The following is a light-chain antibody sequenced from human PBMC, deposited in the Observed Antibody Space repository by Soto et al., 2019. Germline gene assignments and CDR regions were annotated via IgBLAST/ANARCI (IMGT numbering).Light chain of an antibody. V-gene: IGKV3-20*01. CDR1: QSVTDNY. CDR3: HQYGSSPGS. Sequence: EIVLTQSPGTLSSSPGGRATLSCRASQSVTDNYVAWYQQKPGQAPRLLIWGASIRAADLPDRFSGGGSGTDSTLTISRLEAEDFAIYYCHQYGSSPGSFGQGTKVEIK. J-gene: IGKJ1*01. CDR2: GAS.